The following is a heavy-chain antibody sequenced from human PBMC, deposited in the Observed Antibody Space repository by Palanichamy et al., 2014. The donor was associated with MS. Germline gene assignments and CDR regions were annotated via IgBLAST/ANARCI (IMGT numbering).Heavy chain of an antibody. Sequence: QLQLQETGSGLVRPSETLSLTCAVSGGSLSGGPYTWNWIRQAPGEGLEWIGYIYHSGSTSYMPSLKSRVTISVDRSKNQFSLNLTSLTAADTAVYFCARRNAYYDAMDVWGQGTTVTVSS. V-gene: IGHV4-30-2*01. CDR3: ARRNAYYDAMDV. D-gene: IGHD1-1*01. CDR2: IYHSGST. J-gene: IGHJ6*02. CDR1: GGSLSGGPYT.